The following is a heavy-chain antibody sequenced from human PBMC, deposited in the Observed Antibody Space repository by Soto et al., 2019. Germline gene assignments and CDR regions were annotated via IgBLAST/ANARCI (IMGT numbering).Heavy chain of an antibody. J-gene: IGHJ4*02. V-gene: IGHV3-21*01. D-gene: IGHD3-3*01. Sequence: PGGSLRLSCAASGFTFSSYSMNWVRQAPGKGLEWVSSISISSSYIYYADSVKGRFTISRDNAKNSLYLQMNSLRAEDTAVYYCARAGVLRFLEWLSPQDFDYWGQGTLVTVSS. CDR3: ARAGVLRFLEWLSPQDFDY. CDR1: GFTFSSYS. CDR2: ISISSSYI.